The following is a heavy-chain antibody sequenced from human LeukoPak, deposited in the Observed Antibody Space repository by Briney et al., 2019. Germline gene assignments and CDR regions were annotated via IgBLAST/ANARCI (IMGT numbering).Heavy chain of an antibody. D-gene: IGHD2-2*01. CDR1: GGSFSGYY. CDR3: ARGRHIVVVPAAPHGYFQH. Sequence: ASETLSLTCAVYGGSFSGYYWSWIRQPPGKGLEWIGEINHSGSTSYNPSLKSRVTISVDTSKNQFSLKLSSVTAADTAVYYCARGRHIVVVPAAPHGYFQHWGQGTLVTVSS. J-gene: IGHJ1*01. CDR2: INHSGST. V-gene: IGHV4-34*01.